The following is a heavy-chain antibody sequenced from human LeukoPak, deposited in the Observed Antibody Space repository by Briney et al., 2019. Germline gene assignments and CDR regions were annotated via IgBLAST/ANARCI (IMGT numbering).Heavy chain of an antibody. V-gene: IGHV3-48*03. Sequence: GGSLRLSCAASGFTFSRYEMNWVRQAPGKGLEWVSYISSSGITIYYADSVKGRFTISRDNAKISLYLQMNSLRAEDTAVYYCAGDPLDDGFDIWGQGTMVTVSS. CDR3: AGDPLDDGFDI. CDR1: GFTFSRYE. D-gene: IGHD1-1*01. CDR2: ISSSGITI. J-gene: IGHJ3*02.